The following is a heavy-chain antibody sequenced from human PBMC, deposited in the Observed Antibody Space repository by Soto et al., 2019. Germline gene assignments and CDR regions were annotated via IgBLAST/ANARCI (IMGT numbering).Heavy chain of an antibody. CDR1: GGSISSGGYY. Sequence: SETLSLTCTVSGGSISSGGYYWSWIRQHPGKGLEWIGYIYYSGSTYYNPSLKSRVTISVDTSKNQFSLKLSSVTAADTAVYYCAVGRGIDGNWFDPWGQGTLVTVSS. V-gene: IGHV4-31*03. D-gene: IGHD3-16*02. CDR2: IYYSGST. J-gene: IGHJ5*02. CDR3: AVGRGIDGNWFDP.